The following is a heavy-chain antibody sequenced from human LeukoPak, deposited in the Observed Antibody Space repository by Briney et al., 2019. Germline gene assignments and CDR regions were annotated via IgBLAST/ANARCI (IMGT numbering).Heavy chain of an antibody. J-gene: IGHJ2*01. V-gene: IGHV3-53*01. CDR3: ARGAVDLVAVAWYFGL. CDR2: IDGGDTT. Sequence: GGSLILSCEASGFTVSNDYMSWVRQAPGKGLEWVSVIDGGDTTYYAESAKGRFTISRDDSKNTLYLQMNSLRIEDTAVYYCARGAVDLVAVAWYFGLWGRGTPVTVSS. CDR1: GFTVSNDY. D-gene: IGHD2-8*02.